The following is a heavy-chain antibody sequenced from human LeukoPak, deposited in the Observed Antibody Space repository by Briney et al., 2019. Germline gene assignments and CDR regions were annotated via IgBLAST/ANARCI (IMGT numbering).Heavy chain of an antibody. Sequence: SETLSLTCTVSDGAIAGYSWSWIRQAPGKGLEWIGYIYYSGDTNYNPSLKSRVTISVDTSKNQFSLKLSSVTAADTAVYYCARVAGYYYYMDVWGKGTTVTVSS. CDR2: IYYSGDT. J-gene: IGHJ6*03. V-gene: IGHV4-59*01. CDR3: ARVAGYYYYMDV. CDR1: DGAIAGYS.